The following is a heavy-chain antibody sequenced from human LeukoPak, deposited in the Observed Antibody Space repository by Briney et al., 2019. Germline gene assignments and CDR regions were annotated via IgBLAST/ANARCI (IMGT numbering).Heavy chain of an antibody. CDR1: GFTFSSYA. D-gene: IGHD3-10*01. CDR2: ISGSGGST. V-gene: IGHV3-23*01. J-gene: IGHJ4*02. CDR3: AKDKGYYGSGSYYYY. Sequence: GGSLRLSCAASGFTFSSYAMSWVRQAPGKGLEWASAISGSGGSTYYADSVKGRFTISRDNSKNTPYLQMNSLRAEDTAVYYCAKDKGYYGSGSYYYYWGQGTLVTVSS.